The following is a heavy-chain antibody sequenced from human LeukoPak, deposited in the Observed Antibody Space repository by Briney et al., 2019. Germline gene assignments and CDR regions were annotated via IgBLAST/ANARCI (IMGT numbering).Heavy chain of an antibody. CDR1: GFTFSGSA. Sequence: GGSLRLSCAASGFTFSGSAMHWVRQASGKGLEWVGRIRSKANSYATAYAASVKGRFTISRDDSKNTAYLQMNSLKTEDTAVYYCMSPMTTVPSRDYWGQGTLVTVSS. J-gene: IGHJ4*02. CDR2: IRSKANSYAT. CDR3: MSPMTTVPSRDY. V-gene: IGHV3-73*01. D-gene: IGHD4-17*01.